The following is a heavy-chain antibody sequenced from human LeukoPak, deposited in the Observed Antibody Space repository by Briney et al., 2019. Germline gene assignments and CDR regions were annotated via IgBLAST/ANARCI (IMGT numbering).Heavy chain of an antibody. V-gene: IGHV3-30*18. Sequence: PGGSLRLSCAASGFSFSTFGMRWVRQTPGKGLEWVSHISKDESNKYYADSVKGRFTISRDTSKNTLFLQMNSLRVEDTAVYYCAKDNPVLEYWGQGTLVTVSS. CDR1: GFSFSTFG. J-gene: IGHJ4*02. CDR3: AKDNPVLEY. CDR2: ISKDESNK.